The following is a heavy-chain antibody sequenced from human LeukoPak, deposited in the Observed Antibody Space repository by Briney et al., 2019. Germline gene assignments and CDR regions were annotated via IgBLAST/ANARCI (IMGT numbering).Heavy chain of an antibody. V-gene: IGHV3-30*02. D-gene: IGHD1-26*01. CDR3: AGTVVGATRPSPDY. CDR1: GFTFSSYG. Sequence: GGSLRLSCAASGFTFSSYGMHWVRQTPGKGLEWVTFIRYDGSNQYYADSVKGRFTISRDNSKNTLYLQMNSLRAEDTAVYYCAGTVVGATRPSPDYWGRGTLVTVSS. J-gene: IGHJ4*02. CDR2: IRYDGSNQ.